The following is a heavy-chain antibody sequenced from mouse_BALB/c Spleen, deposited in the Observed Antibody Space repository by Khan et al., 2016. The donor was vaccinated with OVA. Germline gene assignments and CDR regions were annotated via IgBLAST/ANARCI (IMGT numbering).Heavy chain of an antibody. CDR3: ARPAYDGYYDY. CDR1: GYTFTDYA. CDR2: ISTYSGST. Sequence: QVQLKQSGPELVRPGVSVKISCKGSGYTFTDYAMYWVKQSHAKSLEWIGLISTYSGSTNYNQKFTGKVTMTVAKSSSAAYMELARLPSEDSAIYYCARPAYDGYYDYWGQGTALTVSS. V-gene: IGHV1S137*01. D-gene: IGHD2-3*01. J-gene: IGHJ2*01.